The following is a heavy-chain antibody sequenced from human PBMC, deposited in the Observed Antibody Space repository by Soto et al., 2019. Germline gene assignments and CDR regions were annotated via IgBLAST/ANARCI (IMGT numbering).Heavy chain of an antibody. CDR3: AKGAYYDFWSGYWTGEYYYYYYMDV. CDR2: ISGSGGST. J-gene: IGHJ6*03. D-gene: IGHD3-3*01. V-gene: IGHV3-23*01. CDR1: GFTFSSYA. Sequence: PGGSLRLSCAASGFTFSSYAMSWVRQAPGKGLEWVSAISGSGGSTYYADSVKGRFTISRDNSKNTLYLQMNSLRAEDTAVYYCAKGAYYDFWSGYWTGEYYYYYYMDVWGKGTTVTVSS.